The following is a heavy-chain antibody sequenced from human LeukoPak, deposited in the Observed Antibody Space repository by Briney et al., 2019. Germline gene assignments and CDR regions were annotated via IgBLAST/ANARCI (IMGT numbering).Heavy chain of an antibody. J-gene: IGHJ4*02. V-gene: IGHV7-4-1*02. CDR3: ARYNEQWLVGFDY. CDR2: INTNTGNP. D-gene: IGHD6-19*01. Sequence: ASVKVSCKASGGTFSSYAISWVRQAPGQGLEWMGWINTNTGNPTYAQGFTGRFVFSLDTSVSTAYLQISSLKAEDTAVYYCARYNEQWLVGFDYWGQGTLVTVSS. CDR1: GGTFSSYA.